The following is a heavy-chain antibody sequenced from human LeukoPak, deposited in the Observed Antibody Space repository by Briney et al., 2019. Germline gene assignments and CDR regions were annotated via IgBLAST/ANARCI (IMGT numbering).Heavy chain of an antibody. D-gene: IGHD3-10*01. CDR2: IYYSGST. J-gene: IGHJ4*02. Sequence: SETLSLTCTVSGGSISSSSYYWGWIRQPPGKGLEWIGSIYYSGSTYYNPSLKSRVTISVDTYKNQFSLKLSSVTAADTAVYYCARVGQFGSGSYLDYWGQGTLVTVSS. V-gene: IGHV4-39*07. CDR3: ARVGQFGSGSYLDY. CDR1: GGSISSSSYY.